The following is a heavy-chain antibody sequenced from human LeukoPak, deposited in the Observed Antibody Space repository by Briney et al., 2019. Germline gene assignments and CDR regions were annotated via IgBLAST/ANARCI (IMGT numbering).Heavy chain of an antibody. Sequence: LRLSCAASGFTFSSYGMHWIRQPPGKGLEWIGYIYYSGSTNYNPSLKSRVTISVDTSKNQFSLKLSSVTAADTAVYYCARGLGAFDIWGQGTMVTVSS. D-gene: IGHD7-27*01. CDR3: ARGLGAFDI. CDR2: IYYSGST. V-gene: IGHV4-59*01. CDR1: GFTFSSYG. J-gene: IGHJ3*02.